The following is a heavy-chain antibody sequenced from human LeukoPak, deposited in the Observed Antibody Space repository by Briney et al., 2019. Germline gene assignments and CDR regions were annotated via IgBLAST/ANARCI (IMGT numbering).Heavy chain of an antibody. CDR1: GFTFSNYG. D-gene: IGHD2-15*01. CDR2: ISRSSSYI. V-gene: IGHV3-21*01. J-gene: IGHJ3*02. Sequence: GGSLRLSCAASGFTFSNYGMNWVRQAPGKGLEWVSSISRSSSYIYYADSVKGRSTISRDNAKNSLYLQMNSLRAEDTAVYYCARGVGKSGAFDIWGQGTMVTVSS. CDR3: ARGVGKSGAFDI.